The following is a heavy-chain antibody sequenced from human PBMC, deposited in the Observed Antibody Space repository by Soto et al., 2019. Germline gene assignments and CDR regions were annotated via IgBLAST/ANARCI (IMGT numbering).Heavy chain of an antibody. D-gene: IGHD6-25*01. CDR1: GASVSSVGLP. Sequence: SETLSLTCTVSGASVSSVGLPWAWLRRPPGKGLEWIAYIYNGGSTYYRPSLESRMHISLDATRNHYSLRRSSVTDADTAIYFCARAPGGLDTISYFDYWRQGKLVTVSS. CDR2: IYNGGST. V-gene: IGHV4-30-2*05. CDR3: ARAPGGLDTISYFDY. J-gene: IGHJ4*02.